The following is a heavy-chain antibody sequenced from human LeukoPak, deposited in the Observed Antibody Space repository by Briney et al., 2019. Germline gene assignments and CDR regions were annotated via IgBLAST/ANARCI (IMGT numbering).Heavy chain of an antibody. V-gene: IGHV3-30*02. CDR2: IRDDGINK. D-gene: IGHD1-1*01. CDR3: AKGIRSGTFGGRVVDY. Sequence: GGSLRLSCAASGFTFTTYWMSWVRQAPGKGLEWVALIRDDGINKYFADSVKGRCTISRDNSKNTLYLEMSSLRVEDTAVYYCAKGIRSGTFGGRVVDYWGQGTLVTVSS. J-gene: IGHJ4*02. CDR1: GFTFTTYW.